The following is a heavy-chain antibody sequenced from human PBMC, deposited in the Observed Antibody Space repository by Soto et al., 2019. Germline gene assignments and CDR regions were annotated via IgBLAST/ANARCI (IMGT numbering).Heavy chain of an antibody. CDR3: AKDPRRDYAFWSGSPNWFDP. Sequence: EVQLLESGGGLVQPGGSLRLSCAASGFTFSSYAMSWVRQAPGKGLEWVSAISGSGGSTYYADSVKGRFTISRDNSKNTLYLQMNSLRAEDTAVYYCAKDPRRDYAFWSGSPNWFDPWGQGTLVTVSS. D-gene: IGHD3-3*01. CDR1: GFTFSSYA. J-gene: IGHJ5*02. V-gene: IGHV3-23*01. CDR2: ISGSGGST.